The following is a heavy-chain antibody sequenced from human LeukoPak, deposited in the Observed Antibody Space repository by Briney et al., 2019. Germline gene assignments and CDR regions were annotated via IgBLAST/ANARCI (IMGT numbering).Heavy chain of an antibody. CDR1: GFTFSSYA. V-gene: IGHV3-23*01. Sequence: PGGSLRLSCAASGFTFSSYAMSWVRQAPGKGLEWVSAISGSVGSTYYADSVKGRFTISRDNSKNTLYLQMNSLRAEDTAVYYCAKFLRIFGPRPFNYYGMDVWGQGTTVTVSS. D-gene: IGHD3-3*01. J-gene: IGHJ6*02. CDR3: AKFLRIFGPRPFNYYGMDV. CDR2: ISGSVGST.